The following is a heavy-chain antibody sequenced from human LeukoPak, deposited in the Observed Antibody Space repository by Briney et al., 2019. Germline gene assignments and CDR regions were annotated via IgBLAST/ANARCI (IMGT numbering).Heavy chain of an antibody. D-gene: IGHD5-18*01. CDR1: GFTFSSYA. J-gene: IGHJ4*02. CDR3: ARVYSYGYNGY. Sequence: GGSLRLSCAASGFTFSSYAMSWVRQAPGKGLEWVSAISGSGGSTYYADSVKGRFTISRDNSKNTLYLQMNSLRAEDTAVYYCARVYSYGYNGYWGQGTLVTVSS. V-gene: IGHV3-23*01. CDR2: ISGSGGST.